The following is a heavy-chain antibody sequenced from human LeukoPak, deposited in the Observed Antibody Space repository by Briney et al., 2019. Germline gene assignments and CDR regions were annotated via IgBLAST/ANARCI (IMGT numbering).Heavy chain of an antibody. CDR2: INPNSGGT. V-gene: IGHV1-2*02. Sequence: ASVTVSCKASGYTFTGYYMHWVRQAPGQGLEWMGWINPNSGGTNYAQKFQGRVTMTRDTSISTAYMELSRLRSDDTAVYYCARSPFWSGYYPPHYYYYYMDVWGKGTTVTVSS. J-gene: IGHJ6*03. CDR3: ARSPFWSGYYPPHYYYYYMDV. D-gene: IGHD3-3*01. CDR1: GYTFTGYY.